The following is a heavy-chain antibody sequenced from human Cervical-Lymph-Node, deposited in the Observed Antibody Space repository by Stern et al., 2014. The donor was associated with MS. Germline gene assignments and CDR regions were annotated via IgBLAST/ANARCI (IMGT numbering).Heavy chain of an antibody. V-gene: IGHV4-59*01. D-gene: IGHD5-18*01. J-gene: IGHJ4*02. CDR3: ARDGGYNYHY. CDR1: GGSISSYY. CDR2: IYYSGST. Sequence: VQLQESGPGLVKTSETLSLTCTVSGGSISSYYWSWIRQPPGRGLEWIGYIYYSGSTNYNPSLKSRVTISVDTSKNQFSLKLSSVTAADTAVYYCARDGGYNYHYWGQGTLVTVSS.